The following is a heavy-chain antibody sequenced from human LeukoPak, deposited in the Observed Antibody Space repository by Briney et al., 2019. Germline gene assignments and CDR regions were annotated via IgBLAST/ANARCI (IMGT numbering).Heavy chain of an antibody. CDR1: GYSFTSYW. Sequence: GESLKISCKGSGYSFTSYWIGWVRQMPGKGLEWMGVIYPGDSDTRYSPSFQGQVTISADKSISTAYLQWSSLKASDTAMYYSARLVPYDSSGYYLDYWGQGTLVTVSS. CDR3: ARLVPYDSSGYYLDY. V-gene: IGHV5-51*01. D-gene: IGHD3-22*01. J-gene: IGHJ4*02. CDR2: IYPGDSDT.